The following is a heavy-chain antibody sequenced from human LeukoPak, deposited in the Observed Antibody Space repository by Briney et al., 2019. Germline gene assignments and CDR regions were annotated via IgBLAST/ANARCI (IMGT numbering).Heavy chain of an antibody. D-gene: IGHD4-17*01. J-gene: IGHJ4*02. CDR3: ARAFYGDYVESSFDY. Sequence: GASMKVSCKASGYTFTSYYMHWVRQAPGQGLEWMGIINPSGGSTSYAQKFQGRVTMTRDTSTSTVYMELSSLRSEDTAVYYCARAFYGDYVESSFDYWGQGTLVTVSS. CDR2: INPSGGST. V-gene: IGHV1-46*01. CDR1: GYTFTSYY.